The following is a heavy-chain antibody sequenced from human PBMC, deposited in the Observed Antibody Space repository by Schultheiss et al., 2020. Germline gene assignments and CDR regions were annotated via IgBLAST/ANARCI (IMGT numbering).Heavy chain of an antibody. CDR2: ISWNSGSR. V-gene: IGHV3-9*01. Sequence: GGSLRLSCAASGFTFDDYAMHWVRQAPGKGLEWVSGISWNSGSRGYADSVKGRFTISRDNAKNSLYMQMNSLRVEDTAVYYCARDSRRSFDYWGQGTLVNV. J-gene: IGHJ4*02. CDR1: GFTFDDYA. CDR3: ARDSRRSFDY.